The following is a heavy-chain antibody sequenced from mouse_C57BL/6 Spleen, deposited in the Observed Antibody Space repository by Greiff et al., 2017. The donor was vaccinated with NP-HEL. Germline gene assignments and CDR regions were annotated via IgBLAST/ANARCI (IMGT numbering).Heavy chain of an antibody. CDR2: IDPENGDT. V-gene: IGHV14-4*01. CDR1: GFNIKDDY. Sequence: VHVKQSGAELVRPGASVKLSCTASGFNIKDDYMHWVKQRPEQGLEWIGWIDPENGDTEYASKFQGKATITADTSSNTAYLQLSSLTSEDTAVYYCTTRWNWGQGTLVTVSA. D-gene: IGHD1-1*02. J-gene: IGHJ3*01. CDR3: TTRWN.